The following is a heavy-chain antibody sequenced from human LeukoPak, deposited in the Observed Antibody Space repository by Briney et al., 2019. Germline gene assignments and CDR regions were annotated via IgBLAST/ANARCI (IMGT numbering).Heavy chain of an antibody. V-gene: IGHV4-34*01. Sequence: PSETLSLTCAVYGGSFSGYYWTWIRQPPGKGLEWIGEINHSGSTNYNPSLKSRVTISVDTSTNQFSLKLNSVTAADTAVYYCARALITMIVEDWGQGTLVTVSS. CDR1: GGSFSGYY. J-gene: IGHJ4*02. D-gene: IGHD3-22*01. CDR3: ARALITMIVED. CDR2: INHSGST.